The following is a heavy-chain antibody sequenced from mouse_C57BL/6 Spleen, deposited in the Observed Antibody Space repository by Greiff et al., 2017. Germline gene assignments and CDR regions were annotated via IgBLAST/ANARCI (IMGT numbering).Heavy chain of an antibody. D-gene: IGHD1-1*01. CDR2: INPNNGGT. CDR3: ATPVVAKDYYFDY. J-gene: IGHJ2*01. V-gene: IGHV1-22*01. Sequence: VQLKQSGPELVKPGASVKMSCKASGYTFTDYNMHWVKQSHGKSLEWIGYINPNNGGTRYNQKFKGKATLTVNKSSSTAYMELRSLTSEDSAVYYCATPVVAKDYYFDYWGQGTTLTVSS. CDR1: GYTFTDYN.